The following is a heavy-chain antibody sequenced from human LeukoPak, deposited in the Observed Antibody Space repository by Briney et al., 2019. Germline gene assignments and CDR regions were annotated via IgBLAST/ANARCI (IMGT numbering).Heavy chain of an antibody. CDR2: INSDGSST. J-gene: IGHJ4*02. CDR1: GFTFSSYW. Sequence: GGSLRLSCAASGFTFSSYWMHWVRQAPGKGLVWVSRINSDGSSTSYADSVKGRFTISRDNAKNSLYLQMDSLRVEDTAVYYCARDSSGQDGGNRHWGQGTLVTVSS. V-gene: IGHV3-74*01. D-gene: IGHD4-23*01. CDR3: ARDSSGQDGGNRH.